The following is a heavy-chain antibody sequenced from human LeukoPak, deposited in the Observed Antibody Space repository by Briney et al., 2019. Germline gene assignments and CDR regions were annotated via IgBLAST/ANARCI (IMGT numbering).Heavy chain of an antibody. D-gene: IGHD2-2*01. CDR2: IIPILGIA. CDR3: ARSPYIVVVPAATQTFDY. Sequence: ASVKVSCKASGGTFSSYAISWVRQAPGQGLGWMGRIIPILGIANYAQKFQGRVTITADKSTSTAYMELSSLRSEDTAVYYCARSPYIVVVPAATQTFDYWGQGTLVTVSS. CDR1: GGTFSSYA. J-gene: IGHJ4*02. V-gene: IGHV1-69*04.